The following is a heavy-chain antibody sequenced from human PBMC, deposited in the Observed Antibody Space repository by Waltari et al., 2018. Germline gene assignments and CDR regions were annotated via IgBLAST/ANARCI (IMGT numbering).Heavy chain of an antibody. J-gene: IGHJ6*03. D-gene: IGHD6-13*01. Sequence: QVQLVQSGAEVKKPGSSVKVSCKASGGTFSSYAISWVRQAPGKGLDRMGGIIPIFGAANYAKKFQGRVTITADKSTSTAYMELSSLRSEDTAVYYCSRGQKAAAGIYYYYYMDVWGKGTTVTVSS. CDR1: GGTFSSYA. V-gene: IGHV1-69*14. CDR2: IIPIFGAA. CDR3: SRGQKAAAGIYYYYYMDV.